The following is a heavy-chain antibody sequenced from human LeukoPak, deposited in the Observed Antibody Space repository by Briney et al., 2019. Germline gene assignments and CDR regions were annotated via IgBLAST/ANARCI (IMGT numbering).Heavy chain of an antibody. Sequence: ASVKVSCKASGYTFTSYGISWVRQAPGQGLEWMGWISAYNGNTNYAQKLQGRVTVTTDTSTSTAYMELRSLRSDDTAVYYCAREQPDYGDHDYWGQGTLVTVSS. J-gene: IGHJ4*02. D-gene: IGHD4-17*01. CDR1: GYTFTSYG. CDR2: ISAYNGNT. V-gene: IGHV1-18*01. CDR3: AREQPDYGDHDY.